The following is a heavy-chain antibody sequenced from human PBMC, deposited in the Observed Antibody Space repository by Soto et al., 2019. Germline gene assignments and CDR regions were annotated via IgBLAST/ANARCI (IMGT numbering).Heavy chain of an antibody. J-gene: IGHJ4*02. CDR1: GFTFSTYW. Sequence: GGSLRLSCTASGFTFSTYWMSWVRQAPGKGLEWVANIKPDGSEKYYVDSVKGRFTISRDNAENSLYLQMNSLRAEDTAVYYCARRMGSGWYGFDYWGQGTLVTVSS. CDR3: ARRMGSGWYGFDY. V-gene: IGHV3-7*05. D-gene: IGHD6-19*01. CDR2: IKPDGSEK.